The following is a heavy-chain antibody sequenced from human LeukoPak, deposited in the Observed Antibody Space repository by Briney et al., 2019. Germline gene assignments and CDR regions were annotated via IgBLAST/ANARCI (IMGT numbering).Heavy chain of an antibody. CDR3: ARSGSGSYLDY. Sequence: SETLSLTCTVSGGSISSGSYYWSWIRQPAGKGLEWIGRIYTSGSTNYNPSLKSRVTISVDTSKNQFSLKLSSVTAADTAVYYCARSGSGSYLDYWGQGTLVTVSS. V-gene: IGHV4-61*02. CDR1: GGSISSGSYY. CDR2: IYTSGST. J-gene: IGHJ4*02. D-gene: IGHD3-10*01.